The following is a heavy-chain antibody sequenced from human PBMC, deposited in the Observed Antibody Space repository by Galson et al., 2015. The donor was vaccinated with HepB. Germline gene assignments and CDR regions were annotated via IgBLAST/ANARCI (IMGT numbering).Heavy chain of an antibody. V-gene: IGHV1-3*01. CDR1: GYTFTSYA. J-gene: IGHJ6*02. CDR3: ARDSEVPAALGYYYYGMDV. Sequence: SVKVSCKAAGYTFTSYAMHWVRQAPGQRLEWMGWINAGNGNTKYSQKFQGRVTITRDTSASTAYMELSSLRSEDTAVYYCARDSEVPAALGYYYYGMDVWGQGTTVTVSS. D-gene: IGHD2-2*01. CDR2: INAGNGNT.